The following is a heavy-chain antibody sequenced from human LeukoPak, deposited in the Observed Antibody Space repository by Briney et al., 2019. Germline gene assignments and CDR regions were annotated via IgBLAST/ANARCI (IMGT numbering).Heavy chain of an antibody. Sequence: SETLSLTCTVSGGSISSGGYYWSWIRQHPGKGLEWIGYIYYSGSIYYNPSLKSRVTISVDTSKNQFSLKLSSVTAADTAVYYCARAENNQSFDYWGQGTLVTVSS. CDR2: IYYSGSI. V-gene: IGHV4-31*03. CDR3: ARAENNQSFDY. CDR1: GGSISSGGYY. D-gene: IGHD1/OR15-1a*01. J-gene: IGHJ4*02.